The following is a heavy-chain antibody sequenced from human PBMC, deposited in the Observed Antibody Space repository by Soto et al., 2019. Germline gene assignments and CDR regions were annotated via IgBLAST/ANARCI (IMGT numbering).Heavy chain of an antibody. Sequence: SETLSLTCTVSGGSISSCYWSWIRQPPGKGLEWIGYIYYSGSTNYNPSLKSRVTISVDTSKNQFSLKLSSVTAADTAVYYCAREGGYSYGLNYYYGMDVWGQGTTVTASS. CDR1: GGSISSCY. V-gene: IGHV4-59*01. J-gene: IGHJ6*02. D-gene: IGHD5-18*01. CDR3: AREGGYSYGLNYYYGMDV. CDR2: IYYSGST.